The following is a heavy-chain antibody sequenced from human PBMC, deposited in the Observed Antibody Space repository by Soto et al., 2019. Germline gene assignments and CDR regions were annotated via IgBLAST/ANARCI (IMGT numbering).Heavy chain of an antibody. CDR1: GNSINNYA. J-gene: IGHJ3*02. CDR3: ARGLSLGSTSDAFDI. D-gene: IGHD1-26*01. V-gene: IGHV3-23*01. Sequence: ELQLLESGGDLVQPGGSLRLSCAASGNSINNYAMAWVRQAPGKGLEWVSGISNVGASTYYTDSVLGRFTISRDNSKNTVYLEMASLGVEDTALYDCARGLSLGSTSDAFDIWGQGPMVTVSS. CDR2: ISNVGAST.